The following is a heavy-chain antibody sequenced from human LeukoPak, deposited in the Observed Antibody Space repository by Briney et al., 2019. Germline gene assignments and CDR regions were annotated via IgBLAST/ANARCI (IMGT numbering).Heavy chain of an antibody. CDR1: GFTFSSYE. J-gene: IGHJ3*02. V-gene: IGHV3-48*03. D-gene: IGHD6-13*01. CDR3: AKDRWAAAALGDAFDI. CDR2: ISSSGSTI. Sequence: PGGSLRLSCAASGFTFSSYEMNWVRQAPGKGLEWVSYISSSGSTIYYADSVKGRFTISRDNAKNSLYLQMNSLRAEDTAVYYCAKDRWAAAALGDAFDIWGQGTMVTVSS.